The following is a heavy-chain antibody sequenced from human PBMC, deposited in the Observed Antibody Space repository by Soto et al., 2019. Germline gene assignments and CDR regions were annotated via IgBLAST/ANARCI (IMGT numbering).Heavy chain of an antibody. CDR2: IRGSGGST. CDR3: GGYDPLDY. CDR1: GLTFSSYA. V-gene: IGHV3-23*01. D-gene: IGHD5-12*01. J-gene: IGHJ4*02. Sequence: GGSLRLSCAASGLTFSSYAMTWVRQAPGMGLEWVSAIRGSGGSTYYADSVKGRFTVSRDNSKNTLYLQMNSLRAEDTAVYYSGGYDPLDYWGQGTRVTVSS.